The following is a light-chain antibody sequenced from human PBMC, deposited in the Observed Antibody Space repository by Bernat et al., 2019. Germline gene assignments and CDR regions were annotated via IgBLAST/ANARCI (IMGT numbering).Light chain of an antibody. Sequence: EIVMTQSPATLSVSPGERATLSCRASQSVRSNLAWYQQKPGQAPSLLIYGASTRATGIPARFSGSESGTEFTLTVSSLQSEDFAVYYCQQYNDWPLTFGGGTKVEIK. J-gene: IGKJ4*01. V-gene: IGKV3-15*01. CDR1: QSVRSN. CDR2: GAS. CDR3: QQYNDWPLT.